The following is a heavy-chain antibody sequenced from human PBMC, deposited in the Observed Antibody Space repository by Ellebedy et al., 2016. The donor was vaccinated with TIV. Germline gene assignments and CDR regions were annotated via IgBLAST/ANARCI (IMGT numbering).Heavy chain of an antibody. V-gene: IGHV3-21*01. J-gene: IGHJ6*02. CDR1: GFTFSSYS. Sequence: GESLKISXAASGFTFSSYSMNWVRQAPGKGLEWVSSISSSSSYIYYADSVKGRFTISRDNAKNSLYLQMNSLRAEDTAVYYCARDRSPTAQDIVVVPAASGMDVWGQGTTVTVSS. CDR3: ARDRSPTAQDIVVVPAASGMDV. D-gene: IGHD2-2*01. CDR2: ISSSSSYI.